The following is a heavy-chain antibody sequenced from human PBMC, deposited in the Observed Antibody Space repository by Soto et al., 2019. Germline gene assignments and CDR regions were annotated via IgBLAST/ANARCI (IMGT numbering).Heavy chain of an antibody. J-gene: IGHJ5*02. CDR1: AFTFSNYA. V-gene: IGHV3-23*01. Sequence: PGGSLRLSCAASAFTFSNYAMSWVRQAPGTGLQWVSAIDGGGTKTYYADSVKGRFTISRDNSMNTLYLQMDSLIAEDTAIYYCTKEQSNYPYNWFDTRGQGTRVTVSS. CDR2: IDGGGTKT. CDR3: TKEQSNYPYNWFDT. D-gene: IGHD1-26*01.